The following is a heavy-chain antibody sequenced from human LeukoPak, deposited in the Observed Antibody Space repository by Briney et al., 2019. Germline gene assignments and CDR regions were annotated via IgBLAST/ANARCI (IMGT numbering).Heavy chain of an antibody. D-gene: IGHD6-19*01. CDR3: AREVLYSSGSFDY. Sequence: GASVKVSCKASGYTFTNYGISWVRQAPGQGLEWMGWISAYNGNTNYAQKLQGRVTMTTDTYTRTACMELSSLRSEDTAVYYCAREVLYSSGSFDYWGQGTLVTVSS. CDR2: ISAYNGNT. V-gene: IGHV1-18*01. CDR1: GYTFTNYG. J-gene: IGHJ4*02.